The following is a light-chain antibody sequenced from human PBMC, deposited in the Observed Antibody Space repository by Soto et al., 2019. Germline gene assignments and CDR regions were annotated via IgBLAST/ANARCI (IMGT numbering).Light chain of an antibody. V-gene: IGKV3-20*01. J-gene: IGKJ1*01. Sequence: EIVLTQSPGTLSLSPGERATLSCRASQSVSSSYLAWYQQKPGQARRLLIDGASSRATGIPDRFSGSGCRTDFTLTISRLEDEDFALYYCQQYGSSPPTFGQGTQVEIK. CDR1: QSVSSSY. CDR2: GAS. CDR3: QQYGSSPPT.